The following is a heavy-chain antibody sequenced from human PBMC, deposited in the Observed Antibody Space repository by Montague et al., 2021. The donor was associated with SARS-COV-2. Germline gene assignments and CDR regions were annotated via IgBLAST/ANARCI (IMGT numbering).Heavy chain of an antibody. D-gene: IGHD3-10*01. CDR2: IGSTGTTI. V-gene: IGHV3-48*03. Sequence: SLRLSCAGSGFPFSSYELNWIRQAPGKGLEWVSYIGSTGTTIYYADSVKDRFTISRDNAKNSLYLQLNRLRVDDTAVYYCARDAGATGGQYAFDLWGQGAMVAAAS. CDR3: ARDAGATGGQYAFDL. CDR1: GFPFSSYE. J-gene: IGHJ3*01.